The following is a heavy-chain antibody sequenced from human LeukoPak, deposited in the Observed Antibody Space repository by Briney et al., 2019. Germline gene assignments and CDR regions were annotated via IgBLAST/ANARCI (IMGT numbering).Heavy chain of an antibody. CDR2: INHSGST. CDR1: GGSFSGYY. J-gene: IGHJ4*02. Sequence: PSETLSLTCAVYGGSFSGYYWSWIRQPPGKGLEWIGEINHSGSTNYNPSLKSRVTISVDTSKNQFSLKLSPVTAADTAVYYCAREVRDGYNYFDYWGQGTLVTVSS. CDR3: AREVRDGYNYFDY. D-gene: IGHD5-24*01. V-gene: IGHV4-34*01.